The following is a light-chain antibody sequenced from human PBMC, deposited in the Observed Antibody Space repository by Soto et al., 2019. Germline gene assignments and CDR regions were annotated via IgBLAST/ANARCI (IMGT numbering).Light chain of an antibody. CDR2: WAS. CDR3: QQYGSSGT. J-gene: IGKJ1*01. Sequence: DIVMTQSPDSLAVSLGERATINCKSSXSGLYSSNNKNYLAWYQQKPGQPPKLLIYWASTRESGVPDRFSGSGSGTDFTLTISRLEPEDFAVYYCQQYGSSGTFGQGTKVDIK. CDR1: XSGLYSSNNKNY. V-gene: IGKV4-1*01.